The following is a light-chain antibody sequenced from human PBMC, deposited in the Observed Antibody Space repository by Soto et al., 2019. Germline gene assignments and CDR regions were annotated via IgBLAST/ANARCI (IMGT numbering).Light chain of an antibody. CDR2: GVS. V-gene: IGLV2-11*01. CDR1: SIDVGGYTF. Sequence: QSVLTQPRSVSGSPGQSVTIPCTGTSIDVGGYTFVSWYQQHPGKAPKLMIYGVSERPSGVPDRFSGSKSGNTASLTISGLQAEDEADYYCCSYAGTPYVFGTGTKVTVL. CDR3: CSYAGTPYV. J-gene: IGLJ1*01.